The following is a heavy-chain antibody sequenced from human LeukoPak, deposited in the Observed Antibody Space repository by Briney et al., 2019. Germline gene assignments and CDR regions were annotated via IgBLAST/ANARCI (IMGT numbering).Heavy chain of an antibody. CDR2: ISGSGGST. CDR1: GFTFSDYY. D-gene: IGHD6-19*01. CDR3: AKDSFGQWLPDY. V-gene: IGHV3-23*01. J-gene: IGHJ4*02. Sequence: GGSLRLSCAASGFTFSDYYMSWIRQAPGKGLEWVSAISGSGGSTYYADSVKGRFTISRDNSKNTLYLQMNSLRAEDTAIYYCAKDSFGQWLPDYWGQGTLVTVSS.